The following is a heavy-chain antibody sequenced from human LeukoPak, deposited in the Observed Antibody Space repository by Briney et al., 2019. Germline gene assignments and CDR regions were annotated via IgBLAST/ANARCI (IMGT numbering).Heavy chain of an antibody. CDR2: IYFSGNT. V-gene: IGHV4-39*01. D-gene: IGHD2-2*01. J-gene: IGHJ4*02. CDR3: ARPRVDCSSTSCYWDY. CDR1: GGSISSSSYY. Sequence: SETLSLTCTVSGGSISSSSYYWAWLRQPPGKGLEWIGNIYFSGNTYYNPSLQSRVTISVDTSKNQFSLKLSSVTAADTAVYYCARPRVDCSSTSCYWDYWGQGTLVTVSS.